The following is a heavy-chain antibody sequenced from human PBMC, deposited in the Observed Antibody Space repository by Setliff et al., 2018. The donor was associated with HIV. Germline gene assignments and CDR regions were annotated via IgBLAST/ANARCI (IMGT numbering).Heavy chain of an antibody. D-gene: IGHD5-12*01. Sequence: ASVKVSCKASGGTFSSYAITWVRQAPGQGLEWMGGIIPIFGTANYAQQFQGRVTITADESTGTAYMELSSLRSEDTAVYYCARGLGGYDYGGGYWGQGTLVTVSS. CDR1: GGTFSSYA. V-gene: IGHV1-69*13. CDR2: IIPIFGTA. J-gene: IGHJ4*02. CDR3: ARGLGGYDYGGGY.